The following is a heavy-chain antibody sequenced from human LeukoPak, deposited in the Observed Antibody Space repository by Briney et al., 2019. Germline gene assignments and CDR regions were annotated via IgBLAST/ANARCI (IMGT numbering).Heavy chain of an antibody. CDR3: ANYDFWSGYSDAFDI. J-gene: IGHJ3*02. CDR1: GFTFSSCA. V-gene: IGHV3-23*01. D-gene: IGHD3-3*01. Sequence: GGSLRLSCAASGFTFSSCAMSWVRQAPGKGLEWVSAISGSGGSTYYADSVKGRFTISRDNSKNTLYLQMNSLRAEDTAVYYRANYDFWSGYSDAFDIWGQGTMVTVSS. CDR2: ISGSGGST.